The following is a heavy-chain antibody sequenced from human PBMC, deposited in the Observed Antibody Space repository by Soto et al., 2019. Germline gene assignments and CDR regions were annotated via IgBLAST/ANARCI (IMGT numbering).Heavy chain of an antibody. CDR1: GGTFSSYT. CDR3: ARDSPYLYSSSWYAIDY. CDR2: IIPILGIA. Sequence: SVKVSCKASGGTFSSYTISWVRQAPGQGLEWMGRIIPILGIANYAQKFQGRVTITADKSTSTAYMELSSLRSEDTAVYYCARDSPYLYSSSWYAIDYWGQGTLVTVSS. D-gene: IGHD6-13*01. V-gene: IGHV1-69*04. J-gene: IGHJ4*02.